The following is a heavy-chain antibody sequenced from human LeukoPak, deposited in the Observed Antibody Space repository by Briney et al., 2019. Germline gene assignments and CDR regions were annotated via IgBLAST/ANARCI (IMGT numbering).Heavy chain of an antibody. CDR3: ARLIAVAGRGHFDY. D-gene: IGHD6-19*01. V-gene: IGHV3-53*01. Sequence: GGSLRLSCAASGFTFSSYVMSWVRQAPGRGLEWVSVIYSGGSAYYADSVKGRFTISRDNSKNTLYLQMNSLRAEDTAVYYCARLIAVAGRGHFDYWGQGTLVTVSS. J-gene: IGHJ4*02. CDR2: IYSGGSA. CDR1: GFTFSSYV.